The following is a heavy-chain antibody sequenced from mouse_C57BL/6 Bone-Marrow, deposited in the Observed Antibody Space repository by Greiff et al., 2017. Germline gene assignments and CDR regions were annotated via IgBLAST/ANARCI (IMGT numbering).Heavy chain of an antibody. Sequence: VQGVESGPGLVAPSQSLSITCTVSGFSLTSYAISWVRQPPGKGLEWLGVIWTGGGTNYNSALKSRLSISKDNSKSQVFLKMNSLQTDDTARYYCARDYCGSSYEGYFDCWGQGTTLTVSS. CDR2: IWTGGGT. V-gene: IGHV2-9-1*01. CDR1: GFSLTSYA. CDR3: ARDYCGSSYEGYFDC. J-gene: IGHJ2*01. D-gene: IGHD1-1*01.